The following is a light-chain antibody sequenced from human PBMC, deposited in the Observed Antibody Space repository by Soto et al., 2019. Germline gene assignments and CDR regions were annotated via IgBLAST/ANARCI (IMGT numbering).Light chain of an antibody. CDR1: QSVSSSY. CDR2: GAS. Sequence: EIVLTQSPGTLSLSPGERATLSCRASQSVSSSYLAWYQQKPGQAPRLLIYGASSRATGIPDRFSGSGSGTDFTLTISILEPEDFAVYYCQQYGSSPSSTFGQGTRLEIK. CDR3: QQYGSSPSST. V-gene: IGKV3-20*01. J-gene: IGKJ5*01.